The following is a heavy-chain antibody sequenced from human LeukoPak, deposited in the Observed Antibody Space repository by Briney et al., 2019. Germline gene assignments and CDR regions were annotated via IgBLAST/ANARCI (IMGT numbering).Heavy chain of an antibody. CDR3: TADPSGSYYVDY. CDR1: GFTFSNAW. Sequence: GGSLRLSCAASGFTFSNAWMRWVRQAPGKGLEWVGRIKSKTDGGTTDYAAPVKGRFTISRDDSKNTLYLQMNSLKTEDTAVYYCTADPSGSYYVDYWGQGTLVTVSS. CDR2: IKSKTDGGTT. D-gene: IGHD1-26*01. V-gene: IGHV3-15*01. J-gene: IGHJ4*02.